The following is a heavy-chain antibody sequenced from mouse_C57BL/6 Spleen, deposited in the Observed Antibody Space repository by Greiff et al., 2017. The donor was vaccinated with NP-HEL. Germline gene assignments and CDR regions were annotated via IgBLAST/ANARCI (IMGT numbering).Heavy chain of an antibody. CDR1: GYAFSSYW. J-gene: IGHJ3*01. Sequence: VQLVESGAELVKPGASVKISCKASGYAFSSYWMNWVKQRPGKGLEWIGQIYPGDGDTNYNGKFKGKATLTADKSSSTAYMQLSSLTSEDSAVYFCARSGHDRFAYWGQGTLVTVSA. D-gene: IGHD2-12*01. V-gene: IGHV1-80*01. CDR3: ARSGHDRFAY. CDR2: IYPGDGDT.